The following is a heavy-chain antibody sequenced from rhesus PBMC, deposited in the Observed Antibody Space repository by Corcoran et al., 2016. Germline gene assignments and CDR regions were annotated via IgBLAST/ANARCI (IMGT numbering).Heavy chain of an antibody. CDR1: GGSLRRTY. V-gene: IGHV4-173*01. J-gene: IGHJ4*01. CDR3: ATIAAAGRFDY. Sequence: QVQLQESGPGLVKPSETLSLTCTVSGGSLRRTYWRWNRHHPGKGLEWIVRIPGSGGSTDYNPSLKSRVTISTDTSKNQFSLKLTSVTAADTAVYYCATIAAAGRFDYWGQGVLVTVSS. D-gene: IGHD6-25*01. CDR2: IPGSGGST.